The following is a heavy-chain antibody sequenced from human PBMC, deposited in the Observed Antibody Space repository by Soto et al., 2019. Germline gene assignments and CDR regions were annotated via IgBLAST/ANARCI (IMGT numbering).Heavy chain of an antibody. CDR2: MYNTGST. CDR1: GGSISRYY. Sequence: PSETLSLTCTVSGGSISRYYWSWIRQPPGKGLEWIGYMYNTGSTIYNPSLKSRVNITVDTSKNQFSLKLNSLTVADTAVYYFARDLWGYCGADCYPLDVWGQGTTVTVSS. D-gene: IGHD2-21*02. V-gene: IGHV4-59*01. J-gene: IGHJ6*02. CDR3: ARDLWGYCGADCYPLDV.